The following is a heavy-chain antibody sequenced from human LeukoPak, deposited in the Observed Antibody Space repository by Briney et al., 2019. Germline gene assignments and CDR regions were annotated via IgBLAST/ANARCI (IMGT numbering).Heavy chain of an antibody. V-gene: IGHV3-53*01. Sequence: GGSLRLSCAASGFTVSSKYMSCVRQTPGKGLQWVALIYCSGDAYTPDSVKGRFTISRDDSENTLYLQMDSLRAEDTAVYYCATGYYFGSGSYGYLDYWGQGTLVTVSS. CDR2: IYCSGDA. CDR1: GFTVSSKY. CDR3: ATGYYFGSGSYGYLDY. D-gene: IGHD3-10*01. J-gene: IGHJ4*02.